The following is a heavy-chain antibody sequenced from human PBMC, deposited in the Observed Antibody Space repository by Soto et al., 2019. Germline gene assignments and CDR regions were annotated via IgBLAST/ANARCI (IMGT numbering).Heavy chain of an antibody. V-gene: IGHV4-34*01. J-gene: IGHJ3*02. CDR2: MSHSGGT. CDR3: ARVERGTATTVVDAFDI. CDR1: GGSVNSGNYY. D-gene: IGHD1-7*01. Sequence: QVQLQQWGAGLLKPSETLSLTCAVFGGSVNSGNYYWSWIRQPPGKGLEWIGEMSHSGGTHFNPSSRRRVTISVDTSKNQFSLKMRCVTAADTALYYCARVERGTATTVVDAFDIWGPGTMVTVSS.